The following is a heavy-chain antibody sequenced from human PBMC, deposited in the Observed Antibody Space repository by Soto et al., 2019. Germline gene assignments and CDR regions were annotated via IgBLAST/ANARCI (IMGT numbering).Heavy chain of an antibody. CDR2: ISGSGGST. CDR1: GFTFSNYA. CDR3: AKDQGSSWYEIDY. Sequence: EVQLLESGGGLVQPGGSLRLSCAASGFTFSNYAVTWVRQAPGKGLEWVSTISGSGGSTYYADSVKGRFTISRDNSTNTQYLQMNSQRAEDTAVYYFAKDQGSSWYEIDYWGQGTLVTVSS. D-gene: IGHD6-13*01. J-gene: IGHJ4*02. V-gene: IGHV3-23*01.